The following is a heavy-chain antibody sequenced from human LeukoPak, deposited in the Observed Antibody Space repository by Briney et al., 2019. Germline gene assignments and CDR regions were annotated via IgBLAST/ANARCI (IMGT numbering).Heavy chain of an antibody. J-gene: IGHJ4*02. CDR3: AKQYCSSISCSKYYFDY. V-gene: IGHV3-23*01. Sequence: GGSLRLSCAASGFTFSNYAMSWVRQAPGKGLEWVSAISGNGDITYYTDSVKGRFTISRDNSKNTLYLQMNSLRAEDTAVYFCAKQYCSSISCSKYYFDYWGQGTLVTVSS. CDR2: ISGNGDIT. D-gene: IGHD2-2*01. CDR1: GFTFSNYA.